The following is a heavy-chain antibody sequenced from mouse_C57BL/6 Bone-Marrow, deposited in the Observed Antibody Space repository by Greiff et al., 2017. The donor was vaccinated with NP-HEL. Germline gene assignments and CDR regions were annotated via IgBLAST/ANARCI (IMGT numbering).Heavy chain of an antibody. V-gene: IGHV2-5*01. J-gene: IGHJ4*01. Sequence: VQLQQSGPGLVQPSQSLSITCTVSGFSLTSYGVHWVRQSPGKGLEWLGVLWRGGSTDYNAAFMSRLSITKDNSKSQVFFKMNSLQADDTAIYYCAKTYSNVGAMDYWGQGTSVTVSS. CDR2: LWRGGST. CDR1: GFSLTSYG. CDR3: AKTYSNVGAMDY. D-gene: IGHD2-5*01.